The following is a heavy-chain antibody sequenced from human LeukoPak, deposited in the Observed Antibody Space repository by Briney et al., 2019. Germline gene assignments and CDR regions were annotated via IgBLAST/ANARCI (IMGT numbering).Heavy chain of an antibody. J-gene: IGHJ4*02. Sequence: EWMGWINPNSGGTNYAQKFQGRVTMTRDTSISTAYMELSRLRSDDTAVYYCARDVDTDYWGQGTLVTVSS. CDR3: ARDVDTDY. CDR2: INPNSGGT. V-gene: IGHV1-2*02. D-gene: IGHD5-18*01.